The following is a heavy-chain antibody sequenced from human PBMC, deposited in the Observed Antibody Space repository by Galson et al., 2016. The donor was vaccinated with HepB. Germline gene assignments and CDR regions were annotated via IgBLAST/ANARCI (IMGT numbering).Heavy chain of an antibody. J-gene: IGHJ4*02. CDR3: AKSSSGATPRPNFDY. CDR1: GLALSSHW. Sequence: HPCAAVGLALSSHWLHWVRQAPGKGLVWVSRINTDGSTTNYADSVKGRFTISRDNAKNTLYLQMNSLRAEDTAVYYCAKSSSGATPRPNFDYWGQGTLVTVSS. D-gene: IGHD1-26*01. V-gene: IGHV3-74*01. CDR2: INTDGSTT.